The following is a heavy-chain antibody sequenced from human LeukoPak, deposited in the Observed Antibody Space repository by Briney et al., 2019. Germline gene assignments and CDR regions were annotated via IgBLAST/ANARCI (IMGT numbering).Heavy chain of an antibody. J-gene: IGHJ6*02. V-gene: IGHV4-59*01. CDR2: IYYSGST. Sequence: SETLSLTCTVSGGSISSYYWSWIRQPPGKGLEWIGYIYYSGSTNYNPSLKSRVTISVDTSKNQFSLKLSSVTAADTAVYYCARAHDYGDLDHYYYGMDVWGQGTTVTVSS. D-gene: IGHD4-17*01. CDR1: GGSISSYY. CDR3: ARAHDYGDLDHYYYGMDV.